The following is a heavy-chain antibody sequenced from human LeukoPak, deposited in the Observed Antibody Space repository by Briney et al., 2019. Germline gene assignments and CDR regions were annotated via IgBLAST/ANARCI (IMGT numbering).Heavy chain of an antibody. CDR1: GYTLTELS. D-gene: IGHD6-19*01. CDR2: FDPEDGET. J-gene: IGHJ5*02. CDR3: ARGRIAVAGTIGFRMAWFDP. Sequence: ASVKVSCKVSGYTLTELSMHWVRQAPGKGLEWMGGFDPEDGETIYAQKFQGRVTMTEDTSTDTAYMELSSLRSEDTAVYYCARGRIAVAGTIGFRMAWFDPWGQGTLVTVSS. V-gene: IGHV1-24*01.